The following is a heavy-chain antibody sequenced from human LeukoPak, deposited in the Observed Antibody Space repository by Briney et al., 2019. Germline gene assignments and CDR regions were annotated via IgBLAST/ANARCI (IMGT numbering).Heavy chain of an antibody. CDR2: ISSSGGST. V-gene: IGHV3-23*01. CDR1: GFTFSNYA. CDR3: TKVSLNWNYRDC. J-gene: IGHJ4*02. D-gene: IGHD1-7*01. Sequence: GGSLRLSCVASGFTFSNYAMSWVRQPPGKGLEWVSAISSSGGSTYYADSVKGRFTISRDNSMHTLYLHMDSLRADDTAVYFCTKVSLNWNYRDCWGQGTLVTVSS.